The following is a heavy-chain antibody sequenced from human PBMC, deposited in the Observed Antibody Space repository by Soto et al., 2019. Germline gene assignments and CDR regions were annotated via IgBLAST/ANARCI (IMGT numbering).Heavy chain of an antibody. J-gene: IGHJ5*02. CDR2: INQDGSDK. V-gene: IGHV3-7*01. Sequence: EVQVVESGGGLVQPGGSLRLSCTASGFTFGIHWMTWVRQVPGKGLEWVANINQDGSDKYYVDSVKDRFIISRDNAKGSVYLQMNSLRVEDTAVYYCATSMRHTLDPWGQGTLVTVS. CDR3: ATSMRHTLDP. CDR1: GFTFGIHW. D-gene: IGHD2-21*01.